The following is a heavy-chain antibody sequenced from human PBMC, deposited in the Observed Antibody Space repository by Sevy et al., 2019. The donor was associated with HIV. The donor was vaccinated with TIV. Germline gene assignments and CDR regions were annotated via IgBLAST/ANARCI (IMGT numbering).Heavy chain of an antibody. V-gene: IGHV1-58*01. J-gene: IGHJ4*02. CDR1: GFTFTSSA. D-gene: IGHD4-17*01. CDR2: IVVGSGNT. Sequence: ASVKVSCKASGFTFTSSAVQWVRQARGQRLEWIGWIVVGSGNTNYAQKFQERVTITRDMSTSTAYMELSSLRSEDTAVYYCAAGTYGDYLTGYFDYWGQGTLVTVSS. CDR3: AAGTYGDYLTGYFDY.